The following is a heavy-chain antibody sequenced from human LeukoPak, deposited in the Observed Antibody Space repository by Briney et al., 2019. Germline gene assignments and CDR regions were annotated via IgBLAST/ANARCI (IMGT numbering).Heavy chain of an antibody. CDR2: IYSGGGA. J-gene: IGHJ6*02. Sequence: PGGSLRLSCAASGFTVSSNYMSWVRQAPGKGLEWVSVIYSGGGAYYADSVTGGFTISRADSKKTPYCLMNSLAAENTAVYYCASSCSSTSCYPHVPTKTHYYYYYGMDVWGQGTTVTVSS. CDR3: ASSCSSTSCYPHVPTKTHYYYYYGMDV. D-gene: IGHD2-2*01. CDR1: GFTVSSNY. V-gene: IGHV3-66*02.